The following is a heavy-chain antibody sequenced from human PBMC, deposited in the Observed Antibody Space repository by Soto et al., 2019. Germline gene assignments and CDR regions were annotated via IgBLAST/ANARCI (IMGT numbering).Heavy chain of an antibody. Sequence: PSQTLSLTCAISGDSVSSNSAAWNWIRQSPSRGLEWLGRTYYRSKWYNDYAVSVKSRITINPDTSKNQFSLQLNSVTPEDTAVYYCARDLGYYDSSGYYFDAFEIWAQGTMVTGSS. CDR2: TYYRSKWYN. CDR3: ARDLGYYDSSGYYFDAFEI. J-gene: IGHJ3*02. CDR1: GDSVSSNSAA. D-gene: IGHD3-22*01. V-gene: IGHV6-1*01.